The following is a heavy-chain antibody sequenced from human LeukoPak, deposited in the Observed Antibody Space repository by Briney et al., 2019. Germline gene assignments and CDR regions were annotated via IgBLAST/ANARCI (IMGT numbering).Heavy chain of an antibody. D-gene: IGHD3-10*01. CDR1: GFTFSSYW. V-gene: IGHV3-7*01. Sequence: GGSLRLSCAASGFTFSSYWMSWVRQAPGKGLEWVANIKQDGSEKYYVDSVKGRFTISRDNAKNSLYLQMDSLRAEDTAVYYCARDYDYYGSGSCFDYWGQGTLVTVSS. CDR2: IKQDGSEK. CDR3: ARDYDYYGSGSCFDY. J-gene: IGHJ4*02.